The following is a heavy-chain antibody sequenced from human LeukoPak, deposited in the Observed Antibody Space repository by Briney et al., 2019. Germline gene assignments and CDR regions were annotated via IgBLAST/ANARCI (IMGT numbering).Heavy chain of an antibody. CDR3: ARRYCGGDCYSPDYGMDV. V-gene: IGHV4-59*01. CDR1: GGSISSYY. J-gene: IGHJ6*02. D-gene: IGHD2-21*02. CDR2: IYYSGST. Sequence: SETLSLTCTVSGGSISSYYWSWIRQPPGKGLEWIGYIYYSGSTNYNPSLKSRVTISVDTSKNQFSLKLSSVTAADTAVYYCARRYCGGDCYSPDYGMDVWGQGTTVTVSS.